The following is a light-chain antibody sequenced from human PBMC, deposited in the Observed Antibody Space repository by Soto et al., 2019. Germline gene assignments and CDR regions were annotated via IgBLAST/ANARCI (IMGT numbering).Light chain of an antibody. CDR1: QSISSW. CDR3: QQYETFSGT. Sequence: DIQMTQSPSTLSASVGDRVTITCRASQSISSWLAWYQQKPGKAPKLLIFDASSLESGTPSRFSGRRSGTQFTLTINGLQPDDFATYYCQQYETFSGTFGPGTKVDIK. V-gene: IGKV1-5*01. CDR2: DAS. J-gene: IGKJ1*01.